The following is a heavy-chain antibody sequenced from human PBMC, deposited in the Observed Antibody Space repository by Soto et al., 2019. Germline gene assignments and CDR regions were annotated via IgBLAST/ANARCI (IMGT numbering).Heavy chain of an antibody. Sequence: QLQLQESGPGLVKPSETLSLTCTVSGGSISSSSYYWGWIRQPPGKGLEWIGSIYYSGSTYYNPSLKSRVTISVDTSKNQFSLKLSSVTAADTAVYYCARPMVRGAPTGMDVWGQGTTVTVSS. D-gene: IGHD3-10*01. CDR2: IYYSGST. V-gene: IGHV4-39*01. CDR1: GGSISSSSYY. J-gene: IGHJ6*02. CDR3: ARPMVRGAPTGMDV.